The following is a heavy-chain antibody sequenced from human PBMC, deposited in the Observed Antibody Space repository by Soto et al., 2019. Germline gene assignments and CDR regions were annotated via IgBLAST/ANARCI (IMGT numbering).Heavy chain of an antibody. CDR1: GFTFSSYA. J-gene: IGHJ6*02. Sequence: GGSLRLSCAASGFTFSSYAMSWVRQAPGKGLVWVSVIYSGGSTYYADSVKGRFTISRDNSKNTLYLQMNSLRAEDTAVYYCARDRGDYGMDVWGQGTTVTVSS. CDR2: IYSGGST. CDR3: ARDRGDYGMDV. V-gene: IGHV3-53*01. D-gene: IGHD3-16*01.